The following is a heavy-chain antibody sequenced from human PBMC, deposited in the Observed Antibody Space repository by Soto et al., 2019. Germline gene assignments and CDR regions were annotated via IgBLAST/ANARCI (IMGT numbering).Heavy chain of an antibody. J-gene: IGHJ5*02. CDR2: IKSKSDGGAT. CDR1: GFTFSNAW. D-gene: IGHD2-2*01. V-gene: IGHV3-15*07. CDR3: ATLYHFDP. Sequence: GGSLRLSCAASGFTFSNAWMHWVRQAPGKGLEWVGRIKSKSDGGATNYAAPVQGRFIISRDDPRNTLYLQMNSLKTEDIAVYYCATLYHFDPWGQGTLVTVSS.